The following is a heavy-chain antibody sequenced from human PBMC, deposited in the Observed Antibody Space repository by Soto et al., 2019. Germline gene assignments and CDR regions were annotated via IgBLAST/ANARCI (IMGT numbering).Heavy chain of an antibody. Sequence: PGGSLRLSCAASGFTFSSYAMSWVRQAPGKGLEWVSAISGSGGSTYYADSVKGRFTISRDNSKNTLYLQMNSLRAEDTAVYYCAKDRVESGGGDWSPFDYWGQGTTVTVSS. CDR1: GFTFSSYA. V-gene: IGHV3-23*01. CDR3: AKDRVESGGGDWSPFDY. D-gene: IGHD2-21*02. J-gene: IGHJ4*03. CDR2: ISGSGGST.